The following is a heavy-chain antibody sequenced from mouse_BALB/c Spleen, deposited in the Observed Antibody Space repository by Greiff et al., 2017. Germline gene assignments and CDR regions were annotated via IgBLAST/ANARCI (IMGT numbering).Heavy chain of an antibody. Sequence: EVKLQESGGGLVKPGGSLKLSCAASGFTFSDYYMYWVRQTPEKRLEWVATISDGGSYTYYPDSVKGRFTISRDNAKNNLYLQMSSLKSEDTAMYYCARGGMYYFDYWGQGTTLTVSS. D-gene: IGHD1-1*02. CDR3: ARGGMYYFDY. CDR1: GFTFSDYY. V-gene: IGHV5-4*02. CDR2: ISDGGSYT. J-gene: IGHJ2*01.